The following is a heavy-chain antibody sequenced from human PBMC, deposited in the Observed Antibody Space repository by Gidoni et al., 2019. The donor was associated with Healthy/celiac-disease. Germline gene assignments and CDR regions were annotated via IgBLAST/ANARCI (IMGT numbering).Heavy chain of an antibody. CDR3: TTGMVQGVIWWDNWFDP. V-gene: IGHV3-15*01. CDR1: GFTFSNAW. Sequence: EVQLVESGGGLVKPGGSLRLSCAASGFTFSNAWMSWVRQAPGKGLEWVGRIKSKTDGGTTDYAAPVKGRFTISRDDSKNTLYLQMNSLKTEDTAVYYCTTGMVQGVIWWDNWFDPWGQGTLVTVSS. J-gene: IGHJ5*02. D-gene: IGHD3-10*01. CDR2: IKSKTDGGTT.